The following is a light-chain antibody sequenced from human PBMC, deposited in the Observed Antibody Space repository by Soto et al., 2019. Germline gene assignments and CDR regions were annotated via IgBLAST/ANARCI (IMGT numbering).Light chain of an antibody. V-gene: IGKV3-20*01. Sequence: EIVLTQSPGTLSLSPGERATLSCRASQSVSSSSLAWYQQKPGQAPRLLIYGASSRATGIPDRFSGSGSGTEFTLTISSLQSEDFAVYYCQQYNTWPPITFGQGTRLEIK. CDR2: GAS. CDR1: QSVSSSS. J-gene: IGKJ5*01. CDR3: QQYNTWPPIT.